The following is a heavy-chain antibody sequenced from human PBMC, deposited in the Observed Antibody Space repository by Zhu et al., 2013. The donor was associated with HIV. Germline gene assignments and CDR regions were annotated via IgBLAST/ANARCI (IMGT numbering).Heavy chain of an antibody. Sequence: QVQLQQWGAGLLKPSETLSLTCAVYGGSFSGYYWSWIRQPPGKGLEWIGEINHSGSTNYNPSLKSRVTISVDTSKNQFSLKLSSVTAADTAVYYCARDIVVVPNNWFDPWGQGTLVTVSS. J-gene: IGHJ5*02. CDR3: ARDIVVVPNNWFDP. V-gene: IGHV4-34*01. D-gene: IGHD2-2*01. CDR2: INHSGST. CDR1: GGSFSGYY.